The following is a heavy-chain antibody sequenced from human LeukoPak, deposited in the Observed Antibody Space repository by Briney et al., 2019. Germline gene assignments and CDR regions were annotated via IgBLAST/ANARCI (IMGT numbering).Heavy chain of an antibody. J-gene: IGHJ4*02. CDR1: GFTFSSYG. V-gene: IGHV3-23*01. CDR2: ISGSGGST. CDR3: ARHLLWFGELSGGFDY. Sequence: GGTLRLSCATSGFTFSSYGMSWVRQAPGKGLEWVSTISGSGGSTYYADSVKGRFTITRDNSKNTLYLQMNSLRAEDTAVYYCARHLLWFGELSGGFDYWGQGTLVTVSS. D-gene: IGHD3-10*01.